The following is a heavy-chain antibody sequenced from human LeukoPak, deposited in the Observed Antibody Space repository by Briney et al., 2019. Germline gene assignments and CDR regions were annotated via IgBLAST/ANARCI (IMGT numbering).Heavy chain of an antibody. D-gene: IGHD2-15*01. CDR1: GGSITTSDFY. J-gene: IGHJ4*02. CDR2: VFYSGNT. V-gene: IGHV4-39*01. CDR3: TRQYCTGGNCDTFDY. Sequence: SETLSLTCTVSGGSITTSDFYWGWVRQPPGKGLECIGTVFYSGNTYYNPPLKSRVTMFVDTSKNQFSLRLSSVTAADTAVYYRTRQYCTGGNCDTFDYWGQGTLVTVSS.